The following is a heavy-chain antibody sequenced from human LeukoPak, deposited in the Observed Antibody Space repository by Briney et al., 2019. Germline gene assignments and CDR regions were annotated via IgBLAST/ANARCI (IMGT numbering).Heavy chain of an antibody. V-gene: IGHV4-59*05. CDR2: IYSSGST. CDR1: GGSISNYY. J-gene: IGHJ5*02. CDR3: ARHYGP. Sequence: SETLSLTCTVSGGSISNYYWSWIRQPPGKGLEWIGSIYSSGSTYYNPSLKSRVTISVDTSKNQFSLKLTSVTAADTAVYYCARHYGPWGQGTLVTVSS. D-gene: IGHD3-16*01.